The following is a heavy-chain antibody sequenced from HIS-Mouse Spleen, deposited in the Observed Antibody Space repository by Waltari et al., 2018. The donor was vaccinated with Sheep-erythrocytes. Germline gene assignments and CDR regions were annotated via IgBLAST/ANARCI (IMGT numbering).Heavy chain of an antibody. CDR2: IIPILGIA. J-gene: IGHJ4*02. CDR3: AQTGATTPHFDY. D-gene: IGHD1-26*01. Sequence: QVQLVQSGAEVKKPGSSVKVSCKASGGTFSSYDIIWVRQAPGQGLEWMGRIIPILGIANYAQKFQGRVTITADKSTSTAYMELSSLRSEDTAVYYCAQTGATTPHFDYWGQGTLVTVSS. CDR1: GGTFSSYD. V-gene: IGHV1-69*04.